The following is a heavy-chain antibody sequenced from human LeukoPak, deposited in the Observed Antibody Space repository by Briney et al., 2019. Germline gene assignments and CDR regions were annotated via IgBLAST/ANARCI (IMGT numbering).Heavy chain of an antibody. Sequence: PSETLSLTCTVSGGSISSYYWSWIRQPPGKGLEWIGYMYNSGSTNYNPSLKSRVTISVDTSKNQFSLKLSSVTAADTAVYYCARQLGYCSRTSCYPWFDPWGQGTLVTVSS. J-gene: IGHJ5*02. CDR1: GGSISSYY. CDR2: MYNSGST. V-gene: IGHV4-59*08. D-gene: IGHD2-2*01. CDR3: ARQLGYCSRTSCYPWFDP.